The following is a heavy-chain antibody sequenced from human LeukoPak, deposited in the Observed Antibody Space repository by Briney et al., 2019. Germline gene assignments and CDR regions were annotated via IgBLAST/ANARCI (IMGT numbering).Heavy chain of an antibody. J-gene: IGHJ2*01. Sequence: GSSVKVSCKASGGTLTSYAISWVRQAPGQGLEWMGRIIPILNMANYAQKFQGRVTITADKSTSTAYMELSSLRSEDTAVYYCARDLISSIAARRAIVSWYFDLWGRGTLVTVSS. CDR3: ARDLISSIAARRAIVSWYFDL. V-gene: IGHV1-69*04. CDR1: GGTLTSYA. D-gene: IGHD6-6*01. CDR2: IIPILNMA.